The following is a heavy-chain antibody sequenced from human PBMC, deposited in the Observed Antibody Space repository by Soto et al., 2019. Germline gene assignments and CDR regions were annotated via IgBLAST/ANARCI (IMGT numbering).Heavy chain of an antibody. CDR3: ARDGEDIVLVPAAFYFDY. CDR1: GYTFTNYG. D-gene: IGHD2-2*01. CDR2: ISAYNGNT. Sequence: ASVKVSCKASGYTFTNYGISWVRQAPGQGLEWMGWISAYNGNTNYAQKLQGRVTMTTDTSTSTAYMELRSLRSDDTAVYYCARDGEDIVLVPAAFYFDYWGQGTLVTVSS. V-gene: IGHV1-18*01. J-gene: IGHJ4*02.